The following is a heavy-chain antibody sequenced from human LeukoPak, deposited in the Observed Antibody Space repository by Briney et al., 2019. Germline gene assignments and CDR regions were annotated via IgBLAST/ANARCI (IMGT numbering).Heavy chain of an antibody. J-gene: IGHJ4*02. D-gene: IGHD1-7*01. CDR3: ARGTGTTDY. CDR1: RFTFSSYW. CDR2: INSDGSST. Sequence: GGSLRLSCAASRFTFSSYWMHWVRQAPGKGLVWVSRINSDGSSTNYADSVKGRFTISRDNSKNTLYLQMNSLRDEDTAVYYCARGTGTTDYWGQGTLVTVSS. V-gene: IGHV3-74*01.